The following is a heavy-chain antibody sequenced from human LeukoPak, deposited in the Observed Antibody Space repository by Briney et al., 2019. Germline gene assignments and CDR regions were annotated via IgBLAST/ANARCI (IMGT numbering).Heavy chain of an antibody. CDR1: GGSISSSSYY. Sequence: KPSETLSLTCTVSGGSISSSSYYWGWIRQPPGKGLEWIGSIYYSGSTYYNPSLKSRVTISVDTSKNQFSLKLRSITAADTAVYYCARAPGIAASGMNLRWFDPWGQGTQVTVSS. CDR3: ARAPGIAASGMNLRWFDP. V-gene: IGHV4-39*07. J-gene: IGHJ5*02. D-gene: IGHD6-13*01. CDR2: IYYSGST.